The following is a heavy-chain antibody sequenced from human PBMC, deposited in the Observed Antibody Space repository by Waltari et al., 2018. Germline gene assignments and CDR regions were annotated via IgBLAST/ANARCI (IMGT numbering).Heavy chain of an antibody. CDR3: APYGRRQASDY. J-gene: IGHJ4*02. Sequence: EVQLVESGGGLVQPGGSLRLSCAASGFTFSSYSMTCVRQAPGKGLEWVSYISSSSSTIYYADSVKGRFTISRDNAKNSLYLQMNSLRAEDTAVYYCAPYGRRQASDYWGQGTLVTVSS. CDR2: ISSSSSTI. V-gene: IGHV3-48*04. D-gene: IGHD4-17*01. CDR1: GFTFSSYS.